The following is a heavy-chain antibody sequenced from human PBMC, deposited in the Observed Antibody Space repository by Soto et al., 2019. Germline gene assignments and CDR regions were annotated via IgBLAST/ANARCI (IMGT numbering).Heavy chain of an antibody. D-gene: IGHD1-7*01. Sequence: QVQLVESGGGVVQPGGSLRLSCQASGFNFDNYGMHWVRQAPGKGLEWVAVITYDGSNKYYADSVKGRFTISRDNSKNMLSLHLNTLKPEDTAVYHCAKDRVGGTFYTPLGFWGQGTLVTVSS. CDR3: AKDRVGGTFYTPLGF. CDR1: GFNFDNYG. V-gene: IGHV3-30*18. J-gene: IGHJ4*02. CDR2: ITYDGSNK.